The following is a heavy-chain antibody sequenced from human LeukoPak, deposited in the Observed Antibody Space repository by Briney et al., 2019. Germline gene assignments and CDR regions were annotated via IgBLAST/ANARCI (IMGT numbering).Heavy chain of an antibody. D-gene: IGHD5/OR15-5a*01. CDR1: GGSISDYY. V-gene: IGHV4-4*07. J-gene: IGHJ4*02. CDR3: ARDWLSTGNDY. CDR2: IYSSGST. Sequence: SETLSLTCTVSGGSISDYYWNWIRQPAGKGLEWIGRIYSSGSTNYNPSLKSRVTMSVDMSKNQFSLKLRYLTAADTAVYYCARDWLSTGNDYWGQGTLVTVSS.